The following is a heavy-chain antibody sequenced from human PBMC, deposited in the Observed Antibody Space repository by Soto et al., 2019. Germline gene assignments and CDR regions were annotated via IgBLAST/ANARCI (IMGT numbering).Heavy chain of an antibody. Sequence: SVKVSCKASGGTFSSYAISWVRQAPGQGLEWMGGIIPIFGTANYAQKFQGRVTITADKSTSTAYMEVSSRRCEDTAVYYCASSWSSTSRGAASDYSGQRSLVTVSS. V-gene: IGHV1-69*06. CDR2: IIPIFGTA. CDR3: ASSWSSTSRGAASDY. CDR1: GGTFSSYA. D-gene: IGHD2-15*01. J-gene: IGHJ4*02.